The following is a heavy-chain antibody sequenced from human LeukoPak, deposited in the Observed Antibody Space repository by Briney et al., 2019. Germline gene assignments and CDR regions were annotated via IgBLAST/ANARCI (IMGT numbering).Heavy chain of an antibody. Sequence: KPGGSLRLSCAASGFTFSSYSMNWVRQAPGKGLEWVSSISGSSSYTYYADSVKGRFTISRDNARNSLYLQMNSLRAEDTAVYFCARVRYYDSSGYYGYWGQGTLVTVSS. V-gene: IGHV3-21*01. CDR1: GFTFSSYS. CDR2: ISGSSSYT. D-gene: IGHD3-22*01. J-gene: IGHJ4*02. CDR3: ARVRYYDSSGYYGY.